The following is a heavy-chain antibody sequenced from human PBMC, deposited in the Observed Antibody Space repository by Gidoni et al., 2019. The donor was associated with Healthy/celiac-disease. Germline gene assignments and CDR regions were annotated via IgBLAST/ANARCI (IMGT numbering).Heavy chain of an antibody. Sequence: QVQLVQSGAEVKKPGASVKVSCKASGYTFTSYGISWVRQAPGQGLEWMGWISAYNGNTNYAQKLQGRVTMTTDTSTSTAYMELRSLRSDDTAVYYCARDKEVVPAAIPLPTDGMDVWGQGTTVTVSS. CDR1: GYTFTSYG. CDR2: ISAYNGNT. D-gene: IGHD2-2*01. J-gene: IGHJ6*02. CDR3: ARDKEVVPAAIPLPTDGMDV. V-gene: IGHV1-18*01.